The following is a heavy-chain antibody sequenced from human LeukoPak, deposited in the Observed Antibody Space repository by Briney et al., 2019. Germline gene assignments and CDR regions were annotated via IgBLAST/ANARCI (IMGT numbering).Heavy chain of an antibody. Sequence: GGSLRLSCAASGFTFSSYAMSWVRQAPGKGLEWVSAISGSGGSTYYADSVKGRFTTSRDNSKNTLYLQMNSLRAEDTAVYYCASSLQYCSSTSCSYYYYYYGMDVWGQGTTVTVSS. CDR3: ASSLQYCSSTSCSYYYYYYGMDV. CDR1: GFTFSSYA. D-gene: IGHD2-2*01. J-gene: IGHJ6*02. CDR2: ISGSGGST. V-gene: IGHV3-23*01.